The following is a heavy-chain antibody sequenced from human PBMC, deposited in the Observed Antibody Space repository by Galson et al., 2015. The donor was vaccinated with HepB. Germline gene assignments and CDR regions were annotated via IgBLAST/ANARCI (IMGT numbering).Heavy chain of an antibody. CDR3: ARDLGGYYYDSTPAAEYFQH. CDR1: GYSFTSYG. Sequence: SVKVSCKASGYSFTSYGISWVRQAPGQGLEWMGWISAYNGNTNYAQKLQGRVTMTTDTSTSTAYMELRSLRSDDTAVYYCARDLGGYYYDSTPAAEYFQHWGQGTLVTVSS. J-gene: IGHJ1*01. CDR2: ISAYNGNT. D-gene: IGHD3-22*01. V-gene: IGHV1-18*01.